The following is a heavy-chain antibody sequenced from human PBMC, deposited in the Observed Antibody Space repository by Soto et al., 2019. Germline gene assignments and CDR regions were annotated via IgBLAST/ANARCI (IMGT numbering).Heavy chain of an antibody. V-gene: IGHV1-2*04. Sequence: ASVKVSCKASGYTFTCYYMHWVRQAPGQGLEWMGWINPNSGGTNYAQKFQGWVTMTRDTSISTAYMELSRLRSDDTAVYYCARNGACGSGSHHYYGMDVWGQGTTVTVS. CDR1: GYTFTCYY. J-gene: IGHJ6*02. CDR3: ARNGACGSGSHHYYGMDV. CDR2: INPNSGGT. D-gene: IGHD3-10*01.